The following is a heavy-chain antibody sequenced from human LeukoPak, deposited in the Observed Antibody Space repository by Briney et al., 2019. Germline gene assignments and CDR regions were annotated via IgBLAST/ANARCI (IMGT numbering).Heavy chain of an antibody. V-gene: IGHV3-30*04. J-gene: IGHJ4*02. CDR2: ISYDGSNK. CDR1: GFTFSIYA. CDR3: ARGLGCGSGWYFYY. Sequence: TGRSLRLSCAASGFTFSIYAMHWVRQAPGKGLEWVAVISYDGSNKYYADSVKGRFTISRDNSKNTLYLQMNSLRAEETAVYYCARGLGCGSGWYFYYWGQGTLVTVSS. D-gene: IGHD6-19*01.